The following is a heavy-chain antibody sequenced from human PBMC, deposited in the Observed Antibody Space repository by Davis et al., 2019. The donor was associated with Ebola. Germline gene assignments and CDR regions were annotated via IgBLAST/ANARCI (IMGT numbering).Heavy chain of an antibody. J-gene: IGHJ4*02. V-gene: IGHV3-7*03. CDR3: ARDLVYGGNAFFDY. CDR2: IKQDGSEK. Sequence: GESLKISCAASGFTFSGYWMTWVRQAPGKGLEWVANIKQDGSEKQYVDSVKGRFTISRDNAENSLYLQMNSLRADDTAMYYCARDLVYGGNAFFDYWGQGTLVSVSS. CDR1: GFTFSGYW. D-gene: IGHD4-23*01.